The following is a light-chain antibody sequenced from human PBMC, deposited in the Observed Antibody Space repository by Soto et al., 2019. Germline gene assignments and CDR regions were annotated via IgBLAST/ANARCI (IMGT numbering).Light chain of an antibody. J-gene: IGLJ1*01. Sequence: VLTQPAYLSGSPGQSITISCTGTSSYFCDYNYVSWYQHHPDKAPKLIIFGVSNRPSGVSNRFSASKSGNTASLTISGLQVDEEADSYCSSYAASRTRVFGTGTKVTVL. V-gene: IGLV2-14*01. CDR3: SSYAASRTRV. CDR2: GVS. CDR1: SSYFCDYNY.